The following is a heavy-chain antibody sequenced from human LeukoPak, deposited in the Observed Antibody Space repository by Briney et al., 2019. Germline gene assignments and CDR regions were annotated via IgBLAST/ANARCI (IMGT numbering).Heavy chain of an antibody. CDR1: GFTFSSYG. CDR2: ISYDGGNK. CDR3: SEGGVDESDGDY. V-gene: IGHV3-30*18. Sequence: VGSLRVSCAASGFTFSSYGMHWVRQAPGKGLEWVAVISYDGGNKNYADSVKGRFTISRDNSKNTLYLQMNSLRAEDTAVYYCSEGGVDESDGDYWGQGTLVTVSS. D-gene: IGHD5/OR15-5a*01. J-gene: IGHJ4*02.